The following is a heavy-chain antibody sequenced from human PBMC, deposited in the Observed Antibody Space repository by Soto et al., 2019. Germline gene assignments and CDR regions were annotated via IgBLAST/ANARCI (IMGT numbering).Heavy chain of an antibody. Sequence: QVQLVQSGAEVKKPGSSVKVSCTASGGTFSSYTITWVRQAPGQGLEWMGRIIPILGIANYAQKFQGRVTITTDKSTGTDYMELSSRGSEDTAVYYCASVGYYMDVWGKGTTVTVSS. J-gene: IGHJ6*03. V-gene: IGHV1-69*02. CDR3: ASVGYYMDV. CDR2: IIPILGIA. CDR1: GGTFSSYT.